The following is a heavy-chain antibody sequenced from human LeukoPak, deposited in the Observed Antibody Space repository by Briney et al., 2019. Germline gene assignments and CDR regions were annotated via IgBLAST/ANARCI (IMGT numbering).Heavy chain of an antibody. CDR2: ISSSGSTM. Sequence: GGSLRLSCAASGFTFGDYYMGWIRQAPGKGLEWVSYISSSGSTMLYPDSVKGRFTISRDNAKKSLYLQLNSLRAGDMAVYYCARALHDAFDIWGQGTMVTVSS. V-gene: IGHV3-11*01. CDR3: ARALHDAFDI. CDR1: GFTFGDYY. J-gene: IGHJ3*02.